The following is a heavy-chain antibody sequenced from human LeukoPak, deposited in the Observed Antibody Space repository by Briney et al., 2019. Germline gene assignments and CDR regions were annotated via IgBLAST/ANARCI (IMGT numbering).Heavy chain of an antibody. J-gene: IGHJ3*02. CDR1: GGSISSSSYF. CDR2: INYVGST. CDR3: VGAKQWLSFDI. Sequence: TSETLSLTCTVSGGSISSSSYFWGWIRQPPGKGLEWIGSINYVGSTDYNPSLKTRVTISVDTSKNQFSLKLSSVTAADTAVYYCVGAKQWLSFDIWGQGTMVSVSS. D-gene: IGHD3-22*01. V-gene: IGHV4-39*07.